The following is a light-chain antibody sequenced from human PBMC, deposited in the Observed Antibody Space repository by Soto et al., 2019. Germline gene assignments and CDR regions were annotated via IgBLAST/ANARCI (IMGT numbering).Light chain of an antibody. Sequence: EIVLTQSPGTLSLSPGERVTLSCRASQSVESRFLAWYQQKPGQAPRLLVYGASIRATGIPDRFSGSGSGTDFTLSIRRLEPEDFAVYYCQQYDSSRTFGQGTKVEMK. CDR2: GAS. V-gene: IGKV3-20*01. CDR1: QSVESRF. CDR3: QQYDSSRT. J-gene: IGKJ1*01.